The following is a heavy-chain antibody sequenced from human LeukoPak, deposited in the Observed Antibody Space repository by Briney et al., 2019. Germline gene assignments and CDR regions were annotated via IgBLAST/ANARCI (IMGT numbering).Heavy chain of an antibody. V-gene: IGHV3-21*01. Sequence: GSLRLSCAASGFTFSSYSMNWVRQAPGKGLEWVSSISSGSYIYYADSVKGRFTISRDNAKNSLYLQMNSLRAEDTAVYYCAHFSWIQLWRDDAFDIWGQGTMVTVSS. CDR2: ISSGSYI. D-gene: IGHD5-18*01. CDR1: GFTFSSYS. J-gene: IGHJ3*02. CDR3: AHFSWIQLWRDDAFDI.